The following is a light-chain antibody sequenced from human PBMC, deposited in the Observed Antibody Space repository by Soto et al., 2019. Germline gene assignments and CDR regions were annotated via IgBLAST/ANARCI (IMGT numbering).Light chain of an antibody. CDR1: QSISSD. J-gene: IGKJ2*01. CDR3: QQYNKWPPQYT. V-gene: IGKV3-15*01. Sequence: EIVMTQSPATLSVSPGERATLSCRASQSISSDLAWYQQNPGQAPRLLIYGASTRATDIPARISGSGSGTDFTLTISSLQSDDVAVYYCQQYNKWPPQYTFGQGTNLEIK. CDR2: GAS.